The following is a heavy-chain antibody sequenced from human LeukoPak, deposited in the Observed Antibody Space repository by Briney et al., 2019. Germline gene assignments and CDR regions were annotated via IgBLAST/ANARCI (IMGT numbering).Heavy chain of an antibody. CDR1: GGSISSSSYY. CDR3: ARHDVVSNWFDP. J-gene: IGHJ5*02. V-gene: IGHV4-39*01. Sequence: SETLSLTCTVSGGSISSSSYYWGWIRQPPGKGLEWIGSIYYSGSTYYNPSLKSRVTISVDTSKNQFSLKLSSATAADTAMYYCARHDVVSNWFDPWGQGTLVTVSS. CDR2: IYYSGST. D-gene: IGHD2-15*01.